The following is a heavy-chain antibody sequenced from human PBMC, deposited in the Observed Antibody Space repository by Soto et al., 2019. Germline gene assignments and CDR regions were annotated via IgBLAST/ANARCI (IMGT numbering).Heavy chain of an antibody. Sequence: EVQLVESGGGLVKPGGSLRLSCAASGFTFSSYSMNWVRQAPGKGLEWVSSISSSSSYIYYADSVKGRFTISRDNAKNSLYLQMNSLRAEDTAVYYCARRLALVYSSGWLFYYGRDVWGQGTTVTVAS. CDR1: GFTFSSYS. J-gene: IGHJ6*02. V-gene: IGHV3-21*01. D-gene: IGHD6-19*01. CDR3: ARRLALVYSSGWLFYYGRDV. CDR2: ISSSSSYI.